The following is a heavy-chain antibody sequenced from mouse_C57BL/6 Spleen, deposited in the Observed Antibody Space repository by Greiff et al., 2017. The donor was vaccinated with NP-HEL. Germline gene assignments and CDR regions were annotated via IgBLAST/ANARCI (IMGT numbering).Heavy chain of an antibody. CDR2: INPYNGGT. V-gene: IGHV1-19*01. D-gene: IGHD1-1*01. Sequence: VQLQQSGPVLVKPGASVKMSCKASGYTFTDYYMNWVKQSHGKSLEWIGVINPYNGGTSYNQKFKGKATLTVDKSSSTAYMELNSLTSEDSAVYYGARGYYGSSYVWYFDVWGTGTTVTVSS. CDR3: ARGYYGSSYVWYFDV. CDR1: GYTFTDYY. J-gene: IGHJ1*03.